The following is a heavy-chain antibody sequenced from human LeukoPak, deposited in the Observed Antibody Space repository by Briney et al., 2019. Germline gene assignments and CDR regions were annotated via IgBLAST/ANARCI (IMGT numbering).Heavy chain of an antibody. CDR2: ISYDGSNK. CDR3: ARESVVVPAANYYGMDV. J-gene: IGHJ6*04. CDR1: GFTFSFYA. V-gene: IGHV3-30*04. Sequence: PGRSLRLSCAASGFTFSFYAMHWVRQAPGKGLEWVAVISYDGSNKYYADSVKGRFTISRDNSKNTLFLQMNSLRTDDTAVYYCARESVVVPAANYYGMDVWGKGTTVTVSS. D-gene: IGHD2-2*01.